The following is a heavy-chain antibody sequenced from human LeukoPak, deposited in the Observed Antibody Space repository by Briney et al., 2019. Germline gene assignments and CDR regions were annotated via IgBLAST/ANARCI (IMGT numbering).Heavy chain of an antibody. CDR1: GFTFSSYW. Sequence: PGGSLRLSCTASGFTFSSYWMHWVRQAPGKGLVWVSRINSDGGSTTYADSVKGRFTISRDNAKNTLYLQMNSLRAEDTAVYYCALSREAAGTVFDDWGQGTLVTVSS. J-gene: IGHJ4*02. CDR2: INSDGGST. CDR3: ALSREAAGTVFDD. D-gene: IGHD6-13*01. V-gene: IGHV3-74*01.